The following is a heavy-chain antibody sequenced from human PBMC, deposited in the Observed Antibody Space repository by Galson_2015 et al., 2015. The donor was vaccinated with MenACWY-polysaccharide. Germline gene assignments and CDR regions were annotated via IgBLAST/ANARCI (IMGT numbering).Heavy chain of an antibody. CDR1: GFTFSSYG. V-gene: IGHV3-33*03. CDR2: IWAAGRNQ. D-gene: IGHD3-16*01. J-gene: IGHJ3*02. Sequence: SLRLSCAASGFTFSSYGMHWVRQAPGKGLEWLAVIWAAGRNQFYADSVKGRITVSRDNSKNTLDLLLNSLRGDDSAIYYCVKERGPFTAFDIWGQGNPGHRLL. CDR3: VKERGPFTAFDI.